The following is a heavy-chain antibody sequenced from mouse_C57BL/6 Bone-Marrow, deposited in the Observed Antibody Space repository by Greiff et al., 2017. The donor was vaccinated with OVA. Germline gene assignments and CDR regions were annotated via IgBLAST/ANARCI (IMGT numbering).Heavy chain of an antibody. Sequence: QVQLQQPGAELVRPGTSVKLSCKASGYTFTSYWMHWVKQRPGQGLEWIGVIDPSDSYTNYNQKFKGKATLTVDTSSSTAYMQLSILTSEDSAVSYCSRTSDGYYLAWFAYWGQGTLVTASA. J-gene: IGHJ3*01. CDR3: SRTSDGYYLAWFAY. CDR1: GYTFTSYW. V-gene: IGHV1-59*01. D-gene: IGHD2-3*01. CDR2: IDPSDSYT.